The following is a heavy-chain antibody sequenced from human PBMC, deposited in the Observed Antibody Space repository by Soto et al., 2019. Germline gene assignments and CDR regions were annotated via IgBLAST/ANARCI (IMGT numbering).Heavy chain of an antibody. Sequence: QVQLVQSGAEVKKPGASVKVSCKASGYTFTSYAMHWVRQAPGQRLEWMGWINAGNGNTKYSQKFQGRVTITRDPSASTAYMKLSSLRSEDTAVYYCACNIALAGPPIGYWGQGTLVTVSS. CDR2: INAGNGNT. V-gene: IGHV1-3*01. CDR3: ACNIALAGPPIGY. D-gene: IGHD6-19*01. CDR1: GYTFTSYA. J-gene: IGHJ4*02.